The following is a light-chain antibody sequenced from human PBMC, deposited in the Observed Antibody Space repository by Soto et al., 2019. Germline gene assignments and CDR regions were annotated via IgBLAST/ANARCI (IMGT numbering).Light chain of an antibody. CDR3: QQYETYPLT. Sequence: DIQTTQSPSTLSASVGDRVIITCRASQSINGWLAWYQQKPGTAPKLLIHEASNLESGVPSRFSGSGSGTEFTLTISSLQPDDFATYYCQQYETYPLTFGGGTKLDIK. CDR1: QSINGW. CDR2: EAS. V-gene: IGKV1-5*01. J-gene: IGKJ4*01.